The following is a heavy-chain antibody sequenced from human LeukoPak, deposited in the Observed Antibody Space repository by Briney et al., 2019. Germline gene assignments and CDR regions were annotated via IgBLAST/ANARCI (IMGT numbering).Heavy chain of an antibody. CDR2: IYPDDSDT. D-gene: IGHD6-13*01. CDR1: EYSFPNYW. V-gene: IGHV5-51*01. Sequence: GESLKISCKHSEYSFPNYWAGWVRQMPGKGREWMGIIYPDDSDTGDSPSFLGRGTIPAAKSINTAHLEWSRLQASDTATYYSAIGRGGQQLGDFWGQGPLVPVSS. CDR3: AIGRGGQQLGDF. J-gene: IGHJ4*02.